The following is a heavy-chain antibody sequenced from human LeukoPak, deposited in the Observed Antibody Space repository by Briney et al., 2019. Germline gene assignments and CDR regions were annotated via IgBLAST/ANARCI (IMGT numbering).Heavy chain of an antibody. Sequence: PGRSLRLSCAASGFTFDDYAMHWVRQAPGKGLEWVSGISWNSGSIGYADSVKGRFTISRDNAKNSLYLQMNSLRAEDTALYYCAKEATGTPGAFDIWGQWTMVTVSS. D-gene: IGHD1-1*01. CDR1: GFTFDDYA. CDR2: ISWNSGSI. J-gene: IGHJ3*02. V-gene: IGHV3-9*01. CDR3: AKEATGTPGAFDI.